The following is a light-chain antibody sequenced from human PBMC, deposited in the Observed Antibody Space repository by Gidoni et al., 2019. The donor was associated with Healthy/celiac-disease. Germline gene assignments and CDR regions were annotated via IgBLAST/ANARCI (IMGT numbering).Light chain of an antibody. CDR3: QAWDSNTNYV. V-gene: IGLV3-1*01. J-gene: IGLJ1*01. Sequence: SYELPHPPSVSVSPGQTASITCSGEKLGDKYACWYQQKPGQSPVLVIYQDNKRPSGIPERFSGSNSGKTATLTISGTQAMDEADYYCQAWDSNTNYVFGTGTKVTVL. CDR1: KLGDKY. CDR2: QDN.